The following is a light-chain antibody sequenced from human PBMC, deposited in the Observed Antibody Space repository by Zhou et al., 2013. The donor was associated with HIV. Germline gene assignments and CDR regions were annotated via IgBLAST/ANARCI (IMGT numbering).Light chain of an antibody. J-gene: IGKJ2*02. CDR3: QHYDNLHRWT. V-gene: IGKV1-33*01. CDR1: QSIGIY. Sequence: DIQMTQSPSSLSASVGDRVIITCRASQSIGIYLNWYQQKPGKAPKLLIYDASNLETGVPSRFSGSGSGTEFTFTISSLQPEDIATYYCQHYDNLHRWTFGPGDQAGDQT. CDR2: DAS.